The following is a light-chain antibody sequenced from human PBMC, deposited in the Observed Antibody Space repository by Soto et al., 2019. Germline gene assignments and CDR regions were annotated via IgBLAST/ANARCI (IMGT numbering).Light chain of an antibody. CDR2: EVT. J-gene: IGLJ1*01. Sequence: QSFLTQPPSASGSPGRSVTISCTGTSSDVGGYDYVSWYQQHPGKAPKLMIYEVTKRPSGVPDRFSGSKSGNTASLTVSGLQAEDEADYYCSSYAGSNNFVFGTGTKAPS. V-gene: IGLV2-8*01. CDR1: SSDVGGYDY. CDR3: SSYAGSNNFV.